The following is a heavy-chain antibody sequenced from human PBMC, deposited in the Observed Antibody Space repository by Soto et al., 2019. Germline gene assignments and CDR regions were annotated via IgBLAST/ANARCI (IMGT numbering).Heavy chain of an antibody. V-gene: IGHV4-31*03. CDR3: ARGGIVVIPDS. D-gene: IGHD3-22*01. Sequence: SLTCTVSGGSISSGGYYWSWIRQHPGRGLEWIGYIYFSGGTYYNPSLRGRVTISIEMSQNQFSLNLSSVTAADTAVYYCARGGIVVIPDSWGQGTLVTVSS. CDR1: GGSISSGGYY. CDR2: IYFSGGT. J-gene: IGHJ5*01.